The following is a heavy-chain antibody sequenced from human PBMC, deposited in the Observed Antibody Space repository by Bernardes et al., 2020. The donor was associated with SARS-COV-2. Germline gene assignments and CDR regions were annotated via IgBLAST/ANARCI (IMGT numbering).Heavy chain of an antibody. V-gene: IGHV4-4*07. D-gene: IGHD5-12*01. CDR3: ARGLPSEGWLQFRVDAFDI. CDR1: GGSISSYY. J-gene: IGHJ3*02. Sequence: SETLSLTCTVSGGSISSYYWSWIRQPAGKGLEWIGRIYTSGSTNYNPSLKSRVTMSVDTSKNQFSLKLSSVTAADTAVYYCARGLPSEGWLQFRVDAFDIWGQGTTVTVSS. CDR2: IYTSGST.